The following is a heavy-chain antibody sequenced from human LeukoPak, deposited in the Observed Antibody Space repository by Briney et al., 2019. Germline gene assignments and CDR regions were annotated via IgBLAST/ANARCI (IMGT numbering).Heavy chain of an antibody. CDR2: IYYSGST. CDR3: ARLYRNLYYGSGAGDWEY. V-gene: IGHV4-39*01. Sequence: PSETLSLTCTVSGGSISSSSYYWGWIRQPPGKGLEWIGSIYYSGSTYYNPSLKSRVTISVDTSKNQFSLKLSSVTAADTAVYYCARLYRNLYYGSGAGDWEYWGQGTLVTVSS. J-gene: IGHJ4*02. D-gene: IGHD3-10*01. CDR1: GGSISSSSYY.